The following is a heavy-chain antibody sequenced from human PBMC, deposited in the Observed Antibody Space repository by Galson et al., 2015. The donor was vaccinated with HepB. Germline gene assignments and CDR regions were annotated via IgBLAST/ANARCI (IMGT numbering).Heavy chain of an antibody. Sequence: SVKVSCKASGYTFTSYGISWVRQAPGQGLEWMGWISAYNGNTNYAQKLQGRVTMTTDTSTSTAYMELRSLGSDDTAVYYCARDKPGGYSYGNDAFDIWGQGTMVTVSS. CDR2: ISAYNGNT. V-gene: IGHV1-18*01. J-gene: IGHJ3*02. CDR3: ARDKPGGYSYGNDAFDI. CDR1: GYTFTSYG. D-gene: IGHD5-18*01.